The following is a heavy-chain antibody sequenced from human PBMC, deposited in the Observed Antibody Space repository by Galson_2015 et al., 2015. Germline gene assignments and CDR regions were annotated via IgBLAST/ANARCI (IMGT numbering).Heavy chain of an antibody. CDR1: GFTFKDSV. CDR3: TSSWSGRVHY. Sequence: SLRLSCAASGFTFKDSVIHWVRQPSGKGLEWVARIRNTGNAYATLYTKSAKGRFIISRNDSKNTGFLEMKSLKTDDTAEDYCTSSWSGRVHYWGRGTLVTVSS. CDR2: IRNTGNAYAT. J-gene: IGHJ4*01. D-gene: IGHD2-8*02. V-gene: IGHV3-73*01.